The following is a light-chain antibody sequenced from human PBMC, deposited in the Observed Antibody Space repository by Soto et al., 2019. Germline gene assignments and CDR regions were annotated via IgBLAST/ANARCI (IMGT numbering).Light chain of an antibody. CDR2: GAS. Sequence: EIVLTQSPGTLSLSPGERATHSCRASQSVRSSYLAWYQQKPGQAPRLLIYGASIRATGIPDRFGGSGSGTDFTLTTSRLEPEDFALYYCHQYGDSPLFGPGTKVDIK. CDR3: HQYGDSPL. CDR1: QSVRSSY. J-gene: IGKJ3*01. V-gene: IGKV3-20*01.